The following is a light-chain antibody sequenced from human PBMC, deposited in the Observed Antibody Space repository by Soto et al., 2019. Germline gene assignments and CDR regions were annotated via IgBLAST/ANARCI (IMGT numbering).Light chain of an antibody. V-gene: IGLV1-44*01. CDR2: SNN. CDR3: ATWDDSVSGYV. Sequence: QPVLTQPPSASGTPGQRVTISCSGSSSNIGSRAVNWYQQLPGTAPKLLIYSNNQRPSGVPDRFSGSKSGTSASLAISGLQSEDDADYHCATWDDSVSGYVFGTGTKVTVL. J-gene: IGLJ1*01. CDR1: SSNIGSRA.